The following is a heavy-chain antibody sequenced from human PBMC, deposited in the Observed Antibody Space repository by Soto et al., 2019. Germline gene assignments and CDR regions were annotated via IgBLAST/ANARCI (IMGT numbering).Heavy chain of an antibody. V-gene: IGHV3-30-3*01. CDR1: GFTFSSYA. D-gene: IGHD3-22*01. CDR2: ISYDGSNK. CDR3: ARVVSAMIVVVITNPDDAFDI. J-gene: IGHJ3*02. Sequence: GGSLRLSCAASGFTFSSYAMHWVRQAPGKGLEWVAVISYDGSNKYYADSVKGRFTISRDNSKNTLYLQMNSLRAEDTAVYYCARVVSAMIVVVITNPDDAFDIWGQGTMVTVSS.